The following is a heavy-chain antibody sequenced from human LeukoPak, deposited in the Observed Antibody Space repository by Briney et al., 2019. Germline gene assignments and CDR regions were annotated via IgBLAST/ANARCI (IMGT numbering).Heavy chain of an antibody. Sequence: PSETLSLTCTVSGGSISSYYWSWIRQPPGKGLEWSGYIYYSGSTNYNPSLKSRVTISVDTSKNQFSLKLSSVTAADTAVYYCATGYSYGYGFDYWGQGTLVTVSS. J-gene: IGHJ4*02. D-gene: IGHD5-18*01. CDR2: IYYSGST. V-gene: IGHV4-59*08. CDR3: ATGYSYGYGFDY. CDR1: GGSISSYY.